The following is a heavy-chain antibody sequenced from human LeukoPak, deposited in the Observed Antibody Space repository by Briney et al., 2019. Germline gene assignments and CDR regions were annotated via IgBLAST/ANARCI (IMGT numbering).Heavy chain of an antibody. V-gene: IGHV3-30-3*01. D-gene: IGHD3-10*01. Sequence: PGGSLRLSCAASGFTFSSYAMHWVRQAPGKGLEWVAVISYDGSNKYYADSVKGRFTISRDNSKNTLYLQMNSLRGEDTAVYYCARDSGFRSIDYWGQGTLVTVSS. CDR1: GFTFSSYA. CDR2: ISYDGSNK. CDR3: ARDSGFRSIDY. J-gene: IGHJ4*02.